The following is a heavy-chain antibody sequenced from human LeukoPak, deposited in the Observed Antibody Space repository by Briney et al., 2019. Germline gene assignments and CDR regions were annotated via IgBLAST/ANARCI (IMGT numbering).Heavy chain of an antibody. J-gene: IGHJ5*02. D-gene: IGHD2-8*01. CDR1: GGSFSGYY. Sequence: PSETLSLTCAVYGGSFSGYYWSWLRQPPGKGLEGIGEINHSGSTNYNPSLKSRVTISVDTSKNQFSLKLSSVTAADTAVYYCARGGEDIVLMVYAMNWFDPWGQGTLVTVSS. CDR2: INHSGST. V-gene: IGHV4-34*01. CDR3: ARGGEDIVLMVYAMNWFDP.